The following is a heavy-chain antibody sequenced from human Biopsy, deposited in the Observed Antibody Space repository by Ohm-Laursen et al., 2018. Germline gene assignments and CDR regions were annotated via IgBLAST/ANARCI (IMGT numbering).Heavy chain of an antibody. J-gene: IGHJ4*02. CDR1: GGSTKSYY. CDR2: IYYTGHT. Sequence: SDTLSLTCTVSGGSTKSYYWNWIRQSPGKGLEWIGFIYYTGHTNYNPSLKSRATISVDTSKNQFSLKVISVTAADTAVYYCARLTGDPSYWGQGTLVTVSS. V-gene: IGHV4-59*07. CDR3: ARLTGDPSY. D-gene: IGHD7-27*01.